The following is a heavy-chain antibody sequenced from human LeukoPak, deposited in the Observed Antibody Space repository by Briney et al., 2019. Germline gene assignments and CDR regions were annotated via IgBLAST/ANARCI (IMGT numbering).Heavy chain of an antibody. D-gene: IGHD3-16*01. CDR1: GGTFSTFA. CDR2: IIPTSSVP. J-gene: IGHJ4*02. CDR3: AREPRVGESTSTF. V-gene: IGHV1-69*13. Sequence: SVKVSCKASGGTFSTFAIGWVRQAPGQGFEWMGRIIPTSSVPNYAQKFRDRLTISADASARTAYLELCSLTSDDTAVYYCAREPRVGESTSTFWGQGTLVTVSS.